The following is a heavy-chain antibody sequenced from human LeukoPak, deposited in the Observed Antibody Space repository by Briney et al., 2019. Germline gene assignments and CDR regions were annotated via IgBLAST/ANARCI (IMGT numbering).Heavy chain of an antibody. J-gene: IGHJ6*02. V-gene: IGHV1-69*04. CDR2: IIPILGIA. CDR1: GGTFSSYA. Sequence: GASVKVSCKASGGTFSSYAISWVRQAPGQGLEGMGRIIPILGIANYAQKFQGRVTITADKSTSTAYMELSSLRSEDTAVYYCARDISYYYGMDVWGQGTTVTVSS. CDR3: ARDISYYYGMDV.